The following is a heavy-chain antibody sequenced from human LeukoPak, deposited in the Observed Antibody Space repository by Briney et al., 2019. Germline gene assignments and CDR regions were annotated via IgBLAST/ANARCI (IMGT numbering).Heavy chain of an antibody. V-gene: IGHV3-30*02. CDR2: IRYDGSNK. CDR3: ARVIVVVTAIHDAFDI. CDR1: GFTFSSYG. D-gene: IGHD2-21*02. Sequence: GSLRLSCAASGFTFSSYGMHWVRQAPGKGLEWVAFIRYDGSNKYYADSVKGRFTISRDNAKNSLYLQMNSLRAEDTAVYYCARVIVVVTAIHDAFDIWGQGTMVTVSS. J-gene: IGHJ3*02.